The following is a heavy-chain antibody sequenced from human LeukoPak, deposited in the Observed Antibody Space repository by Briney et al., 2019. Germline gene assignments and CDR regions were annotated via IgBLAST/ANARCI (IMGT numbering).Heavy chain of an antibody. CDR3: ARAPQYSSSHFDI. J-gene: IGHJ3*02. Sequence: PSETLSLTCTVSGGSINNYYCSWIRQPPGKGLEWIGYIYYSGTTNYNPSLKSRVTISGDTSKNQFSLKLSSVTAADTAVYYCARAPQYSSSHFDIWGQGTMVTASS. CDR2: IYYSGTT. CDR1: GGSINNYY. V-gene: IGHV4-59*01. D-gene: IGHD6-13*01.